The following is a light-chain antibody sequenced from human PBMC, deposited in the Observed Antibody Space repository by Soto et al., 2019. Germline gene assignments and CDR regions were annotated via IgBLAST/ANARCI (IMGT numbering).Light chain of an antibody. CDR3: SSYTTSISYV. J-gene: IGLJ1*01. CDR2: DVS. Sequence: QSVLTQPASVSESPGQSITISCTGTISDVGGYNTVSWYQQHPGKVPKLMIHDVSDRPSWVSDRFSGSKSGNTASLTISGLQAEDEADYYCSSYTTSISYVFGSGTKVTVL. CDR1: ISDVGGYNT. V-gene: IGLV2-14*01.